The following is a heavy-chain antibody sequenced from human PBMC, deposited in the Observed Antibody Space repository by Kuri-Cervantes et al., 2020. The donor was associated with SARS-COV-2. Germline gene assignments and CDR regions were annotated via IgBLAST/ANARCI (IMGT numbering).Heavy chain of an antibody. CDR2: IYYTGNT. D-gene: IGHD2-2*01. CDR1: GGAISSGGYY. CDR3: ARAVRDCSSTSCYPNWFDP. Sequence: SETLSLTCTVSGGAISSGGYYWSWIRQHPGKGLEWIGYIYYTGNTYYNPSLKSRVTISVDTSKNQFSLKLSSVTAADTAVYYCARAVRDCSSTSCYPNWFDPWGQGTLVTASS. V-gene: IGHV4-31*03. J-gene: IGHJ5*02.